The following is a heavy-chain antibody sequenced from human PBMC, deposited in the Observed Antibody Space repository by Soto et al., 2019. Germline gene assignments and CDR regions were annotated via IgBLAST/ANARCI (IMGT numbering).Heavy chain of an antibody. Sequence: GGSLRLSCAASGFTVSSYAMSWVRQAPGKGLEWVSAISGSGGSTYYADSVKGRFTISRDNSKNTLYLQMNSLRAEDTAVYYCAREKYYDILTGYVYWGQGTLVTVSS. CDR1: GFTVSSYA. V-gene: IGHV3-23*01. D-gene: IGHD3-9*01. CDR2: ISGSGGST. CDR3: AREKYYDILTGYVY. J-gene: IGHJ4*02.